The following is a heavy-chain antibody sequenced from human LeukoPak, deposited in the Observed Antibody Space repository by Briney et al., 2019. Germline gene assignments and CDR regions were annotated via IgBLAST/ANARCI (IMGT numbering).Heavy chain of an antibody. CDR3: AKDQSMGLPVAMGYFFDS. D-gene: IGHD5-12*01. V-gene: IGHV3-23*01. Sequence: GGSLRLSCAASGFTFRMYAMTWVRQAPGKGLEWVSGISGNGGSTYYADSVKGRFTISRDNSKNTLYLQMNSLRAEDTAVYYCAKDQSMGLPVAMGYFFDSWGQGTLVTVSS. CDR1: GFTFRMYA. CDR2: ISGNGGST. J-gene: IGHJ4*02.